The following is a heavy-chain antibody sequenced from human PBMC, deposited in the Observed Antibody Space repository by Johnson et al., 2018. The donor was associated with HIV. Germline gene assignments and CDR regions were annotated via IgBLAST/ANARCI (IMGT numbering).Heavy chain of an antibody. V-gene: IGHV3-30*14. CDR1: GFTFSSYT. Sequence: QMQLVESGGGVVQSGRSLRLSCAASGFTFSSYTLHWVRQAPGKGLEWVAVISYDGSNKYYADSVKGRFTISRDNSKNTLYLQMNSLRAEDTAVYYCARAWGSRDILTALRGAFDIWGQGTMVTVSS. J-gene: IGHJ3*02. CDR3: ARAWGSRDILTALRGAFDI. D-gene: IGHD3-9*01. CDR2: ISYDGSNK.